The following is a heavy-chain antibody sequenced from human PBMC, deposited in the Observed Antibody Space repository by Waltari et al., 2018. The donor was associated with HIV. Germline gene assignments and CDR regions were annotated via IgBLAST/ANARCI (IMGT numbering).Heavy chain of an antibody. CDR2: ISWNSGSI. V-gene: IGHV3-9*01. CDR3: AKDTRYSSSWYHFDY. CDR1: GFTFDDYA. J-gene: IGHJ4*02. D-gene: IGHD6-13*01. Sequence: EVQLVESGGGLVQPGRSLRLSCAASGFTFDDYAMHWVRPAPGKGLEWVSGISWNSGSIGYADSVKGRFTISRDNAKNSLYLQMNSLRAEDTALYYCAKDTRYSSSWYHFDYWGQGTLVTVSS.